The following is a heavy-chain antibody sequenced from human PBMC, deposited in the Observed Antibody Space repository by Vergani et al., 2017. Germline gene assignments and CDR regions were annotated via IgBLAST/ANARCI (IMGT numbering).Heavy chain of an antibody. CDR3: ARDQNDGSGSWDY. J-gene: IGHJ4*02. Sequence: EVQLVESGGGFIQPGGSLRLSCAASGFTVSTNYMSWVRQAPGKGLEWVSVIYSGGSTYYADSVKGRFTISRDNSKNTVYLQMNSLRAEDTAVYYCARDQNDGSGSWDYWGQGTLVTVSS. V-gene: IGHV3-53*01. D-gene: IGHD3-10*01. CDR2: IYSGGST. CDR1: GFTVSTNY.